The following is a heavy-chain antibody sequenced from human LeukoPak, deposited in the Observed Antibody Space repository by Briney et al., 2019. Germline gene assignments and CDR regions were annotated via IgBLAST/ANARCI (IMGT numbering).Heavy chain of an antibody. Sequence: GGSLRLSCAASGFTFSSYAMSWVRQAPGKGLERVSAISGSGGSTYYADSVKGRFTISRDNSKNTLYLQMNSLRAEDTAVYYCAKKGYSGYDPFDYWGQGTLVTVSS. J-gene: IGHJ4*02. CDR2: ISGSGGST. CDR1: GFTFSSYA. CDR3: AKKGYSGYDPFDY. D-gene: IGHD5-12*01. V-gene: IGHV3-23*01.